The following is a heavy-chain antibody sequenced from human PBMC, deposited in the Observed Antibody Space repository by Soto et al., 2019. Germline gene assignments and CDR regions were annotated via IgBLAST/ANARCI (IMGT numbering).Heavy chain of an antibody. D-gene: IGHD1-26*01. V-gene: IGHV3-30*18. CDR3: AKWEDRGYGFAFDY. CDR2: ISYDGSNE. Sequence: QVQLVESGGGVVQPGRSLRLSCAASGFTFRSYGMHWVRQTPGKGLEWVAGISYDGSNEYYADSVKGRFTISRDNSKNTLYLQTDSLKTEDTAVYYCAKWEDRGYGFAFDYWGHGILVTVSS. J-gene: IGHJ4*01. CDR1: GFTFRSYG.